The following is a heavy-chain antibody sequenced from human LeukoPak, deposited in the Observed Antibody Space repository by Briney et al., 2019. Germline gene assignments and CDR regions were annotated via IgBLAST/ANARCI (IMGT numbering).Heavy chain of an antibody. D-gene: IGHD3-10*01. Sequence: PSETLSLTCTVSGGSISSYYWSWIRQPPGKGLEWIGYIYYSGSTNYNPSLKTRVTMSVDTSKNQFSLKMTSVTAADTAVYYCARVGRVGPSDYGMDVWGQGTTVTVSS. V-gene: IGHV4-59*12. CDR1: GGSISSYY. J-gene: IGHJ6*02. CDR3: ARVGRVGPSDYGMDV. CDR2: IYYSGST.